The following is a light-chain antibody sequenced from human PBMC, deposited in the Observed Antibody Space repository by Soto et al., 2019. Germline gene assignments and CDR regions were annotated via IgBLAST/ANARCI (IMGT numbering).Light chain of an antibody. V-gene: IGKV3-20*01. Sequence: EIVLTQSPGTLSLSPGERATLSCRASQSVSSSYLAWYQQKPGQAPRLLIYGASSRATGIPDRFSGSGSGTDFTLTISRLEPEDFAVYYCLQYGSSLPWTFGQGTKVEIK. CDR3: LQYGSSLPWT. CDR2: GAS. J-gene: IGKJ1*01. CDR1: QSVSSSY.